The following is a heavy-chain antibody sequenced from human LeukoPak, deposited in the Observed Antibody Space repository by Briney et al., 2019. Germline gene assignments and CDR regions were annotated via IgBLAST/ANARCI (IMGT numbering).Heavy chain of an antibody. J-gene: IGHJ5*02. CDR2: ISGSGGST. Sequence: PGGSLRLSCAASGFTFSSYTMSWVRQAPGKGLEWVSAISGSGGSTYYADSVEGRFTISRDNSKNTLYLQMNSLRPEDTAVYYCAKWKYCSSTSCYLRSYWFDPWGQGTLVTVSS. CDR3: AKWKYCSSTSCYLRSYWFDP. D-gene: IGHD2-2*01. CDR1: GFTFSSYT. V-gene: IGHV3-23*01.